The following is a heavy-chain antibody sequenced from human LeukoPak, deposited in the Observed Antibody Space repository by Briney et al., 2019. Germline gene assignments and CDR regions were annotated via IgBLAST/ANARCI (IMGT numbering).Heavy chain of an antibody. Sequence: PGGSLRLSCAASGFTFSSYAMTWVRQAPGKGLEWVAAISYGGSGEYYVDPVKGRFAISRDDAKNSLDLQMNSLRVEDTAVYYCTRLQSYAFAIWGQGTVVTVSA. D-gene: IGHD4-11*01. J-gene: IGHJ3*02. V-gene: IGHV3-7*01. CDR1: GFTFSSYA. CDR2: ISYGGSGE. CDR3: TRLQSYAFAI.